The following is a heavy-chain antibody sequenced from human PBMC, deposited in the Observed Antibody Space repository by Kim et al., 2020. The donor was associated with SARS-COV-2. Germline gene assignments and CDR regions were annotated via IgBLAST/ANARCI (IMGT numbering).Heavy chain of an antibody. Sequence: SETLSLTCTVSGGSISSSSYYWGWIRQPPGKGLEWIGSIYYIGSTYYNPSLKSRVTISVDTSKNQFSLKLSSVTAADKAVYYCARRTEGCSGGRCYGWFDPWGQGNLVTV. V-gene: IGHV4-39*01. J-gene: IGHJ5*02. D-gene: IGHD2-15*01. CDR3: ARRTEGCSGGRCYGWFDP. CDR1: GGSISSSSYY. CDR2: IYYIGST.